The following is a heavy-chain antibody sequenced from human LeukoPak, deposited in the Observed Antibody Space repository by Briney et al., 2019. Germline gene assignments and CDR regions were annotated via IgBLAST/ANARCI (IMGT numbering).Heavy chain of an antibody. CDR3: ARESRRIAAAGPSYYMDV. V-gene: IGHV4-39*07. D-gene: IGHD6-13*01. CDR2: IYYSGST. CDR1: GGSISSSSYY. Sequence: SETLSLTCTVSGGSISSSSYYWGWIRQPPGKGLEWIGNIYYSGSTYYNPSLKSRVTISVDTSKNQFSLMLNSVTAADTAVYYCARESRRIAAAGPSYYMDVWGRGTTVTVSS. J-gene: IGHJ6*03.